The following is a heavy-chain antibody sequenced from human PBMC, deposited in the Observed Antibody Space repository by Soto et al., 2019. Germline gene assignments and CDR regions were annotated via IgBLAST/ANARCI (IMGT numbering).Heavy chain of an antibody. CDR1: GGTFSSYA. V-gene: IGHV1-24*01. CDR2: IDPEDGET. Sequence: GASVKVSWKASGGTFSSYAISWGRQAPGQGLEWMGGIDPEDGETIYAQKFQGRVTMTEDTSTDTAYMELSSLRSEDTAVYYCATRFLGKSWFDPWGQGTLVTVSS. D-gene: IGHD3-3*01. J-gene: IGHJ5*02. CDR3: ATRFLGKSWFDP.